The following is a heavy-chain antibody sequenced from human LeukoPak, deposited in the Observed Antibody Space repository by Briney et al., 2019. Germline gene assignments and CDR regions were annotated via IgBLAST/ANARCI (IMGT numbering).Heavy chain of an antibody. CDR3: ARELGSGID. J-gene: IGHJ4*02. D-gene: IGHD6-13*01. CDR2: IYYSGST. V-gene: IGHV4-59*12. CDR1: GGSITTYY. Sequence: SETLSLTCTVSGGSITTYYWSWIRQPPGKGLEWIGYIYYSGSTHYNPSLKSRVTISVDTSKNQFSLKLSSVTAADTAVYYCARELGSGIDWGQGTLVTVSS.